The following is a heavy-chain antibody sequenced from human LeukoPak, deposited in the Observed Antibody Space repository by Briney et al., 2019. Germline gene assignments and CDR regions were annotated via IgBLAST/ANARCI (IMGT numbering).Heavy chain of an antibody. V-gene: IGHV3-7*01. J-gene: IGHJ4*02. D-gene: IGHD5-12*01. CDR2: INPDGDGM. CDR3: AAWTDRGYSY. Sequence: PGGSLRPSCTASGFTFSRSWMNWIRQAPGKGLEWVANINPDGDGMRFVDSVKGRFTMSRDNAQSSLHLQMNSLRVEDTAFYYCAAWTDRGYSYWGQGVLVTVSS. CDR1: GFTFSRSW.